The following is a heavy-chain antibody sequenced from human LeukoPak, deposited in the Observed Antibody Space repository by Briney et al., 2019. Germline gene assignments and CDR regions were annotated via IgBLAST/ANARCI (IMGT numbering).Heavy chain of an antibody. V-gene: IGHV3-11*01. CDR2: ISSSGSTI. CDR1: GFTFSDYY. D-gene: IGHD5-24*01. J-gene: IGHJ4*02. Sequence: GGSLRLSCAASGFTFSDYYMSWIRQAPGKGLEWVSYISSSGSTIYYADSVKGRFTISRDNAKNSLYLQMNSLRAEDTAVYYCARDSKIQEMATKSGGDFDHWGQGTLVTVSS. CDR3: ARDSKIQEMATKSGGDFDH.